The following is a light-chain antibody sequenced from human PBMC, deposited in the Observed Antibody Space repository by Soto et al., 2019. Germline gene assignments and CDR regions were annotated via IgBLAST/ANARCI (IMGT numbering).Light chain of an antibody. J-gene: IGKJ5*01. CDR3: QQSYSTPIT. Sequence: DIQMTQSPSSLSASVEERVTITCRASQSISNYLNWYQQKPGKAPKVLIYAASNLQSGVPSRFSGSGSGTDFTLTISSLQPEDFATYYCQQSYSTPITFGQGTRLEIK. CDR1: QSISNY. V-gene: IGKV1-39*01. CDR2: AAS.